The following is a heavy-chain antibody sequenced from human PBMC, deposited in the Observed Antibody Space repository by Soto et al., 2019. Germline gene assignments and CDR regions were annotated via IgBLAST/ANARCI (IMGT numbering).Heavy chain of an antibody. D-gene: IGHD2-8*01. CDR2: IHTANGTT. V-gene: IGHV1-3*04. CDR3: ASNAFDY. J-gene: IGHJ4*02. Sequence: QVQFLQSGTEVKKPGDSVKVSCKTSGYIFTDYPIHWVRQAPGRGLEWVGWIHTANGTTRYSPKLQGRISLRTDTSASTAYMEVTRLTFEDTALYYCASNAFDYWGQGTLVAVS. CDR1: GYIFTDYP.